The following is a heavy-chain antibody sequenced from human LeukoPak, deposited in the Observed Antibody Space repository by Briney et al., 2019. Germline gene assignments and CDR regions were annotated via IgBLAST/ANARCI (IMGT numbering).Heavy chain of an antibody. CDR3: ARHLWGRRGYDRLGRYYFDY. Sequence: PSETLSLTCTVSGGSISSSSYSWGWIRQPPGKGLEWIGSIYYSGSTYYNPSLKSRVTISVDTSKNQFSLKLSSVTAADTAVYYCARHLWGRRGYDRLGRYYFDYWGQGTLVTVSS. D-gene: IGHD5-12*01. J-gene: IGHJ4*02. V-gene: IGHV4-39*01. CDR1: GGSISSSSYS. CDR2: IYYSGST.